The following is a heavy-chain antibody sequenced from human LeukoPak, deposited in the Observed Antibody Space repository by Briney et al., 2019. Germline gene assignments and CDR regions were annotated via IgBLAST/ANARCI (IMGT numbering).Heavy chain of an antibody. V-gene: IGHV1-24*01. CDR3: AREDSGSYDY. J-gene: IGHJ4*02. CDR2: FDPEDGET. CDR1: GYTLTELS. Sequence: GASVKVSCKVSGYTLTELSMHWVRQAPGKGLEWMGGFDPEDGETIYAQKLQGRVTMTTDTSTSTAYMELRSPRSDDTAVYYCAREDSGSYDYWGQGTLVTVSS. D-gene: IGHD1-26*01.